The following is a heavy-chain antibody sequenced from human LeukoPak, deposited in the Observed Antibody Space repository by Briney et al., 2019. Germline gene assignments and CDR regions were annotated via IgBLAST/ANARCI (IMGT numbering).Heavy chain of an antibody. CDR3: ARDYQGGYGDKTVDY. V-gene: IGHV4-59*01. Sequence: PSETLSLTCNVSGVSIRCYYWSWIRQPPGKGLEWLAYIYSSGSTNYNPSLKSRVTMSVDTSKNQFSLKVSSVTAADTAVYYCARDYQGGYGDKTVDYWGQGTLVTVSS. J-gene: IGHJ4*02. CDR1: GVSIRCYY. D-gene: IGHD5-18*01. CDR2: IYSSGST.